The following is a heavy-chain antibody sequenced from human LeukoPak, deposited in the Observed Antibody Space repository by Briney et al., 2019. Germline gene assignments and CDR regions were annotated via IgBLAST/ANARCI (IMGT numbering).Heavy chain of an antibody. Sequence: GGSLRLSCAASGFTFSNYEMNWVRQAPGKGLEWVSYISSSGSTIYYADSVKGRFTISRDNAKNSLYLQMNSLRAEDTAVYYCARGALPLNYYYYYMDVWGKGTTVTVSS. CDR2: ISSSGSTI. CDR3: ARGALPLNYYYYYMDV. CDR1: GFTFSNYE. J-gene: IGHJ6*03. V-gene: IGHV3-48*03.